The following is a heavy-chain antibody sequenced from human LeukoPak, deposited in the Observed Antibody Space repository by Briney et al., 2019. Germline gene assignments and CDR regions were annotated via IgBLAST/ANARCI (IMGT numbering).Heavy chain of an antibody. CDR2: IYPGDSDT. CDR3: ARHSTGIAAAGRDEFDY. D-gene: IGHD6-13*01. Sequence: PGESLKISCKGSGYSFTSYWIGWVRQMPGKGLEWMGTIYPGDSDTRYSPSFQGQVTISADKSISTAYLQWSSLKASDTAMYYCARHSTGIAAAGRDEFDYWGQGTLVTVSS. CDR1: GYSFTSYW. J-gene: IGHJ4*02. V-gene: IGHV5-51*01.